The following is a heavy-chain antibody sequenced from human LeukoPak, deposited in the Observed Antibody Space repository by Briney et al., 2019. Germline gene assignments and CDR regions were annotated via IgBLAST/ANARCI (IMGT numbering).Heavy chain of an antibody. J-gene: IGHJ4*02. CDR2: IYWNDDK. CDR3: AHRPRLTYGSGSYYWFDY. V-gene: IGHV2-5*01. CDR1: GFSLSTSGVG. D-gene: IGHD3-10*01. Sequence: ESGPTLVNPTQTLTLTCTFSGFSLSTSGVGVGWIRQPPEKALEWLALIYWNDDKRYSPSLKSRLTITKDTSKNQVVLTMTNMDPVDTATYYCAHRPRLTYGSGSYYWFDYWGQGTLVTVSS.